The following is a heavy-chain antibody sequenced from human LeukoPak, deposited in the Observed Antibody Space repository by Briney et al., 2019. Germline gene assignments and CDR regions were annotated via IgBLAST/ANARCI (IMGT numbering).Heavy chain of an antibody. Sequence: GGSLRLSCAASGFTFSSYSMNWVRQAPGKGLEWVSSISSSSSYIYYADSVKGRFTISRDNAKNSLYLQMNSLRAEDTALYYCAKDGSSYYYYGMDVWGQGTTVTVSS. J-gene: IGHJ6*02. CDR3: AKDGSSYYYYGMDV. V-gene: IGHV3-21*04. CDR1: GFTFSSYS. CDR2: ISSSSSYI.